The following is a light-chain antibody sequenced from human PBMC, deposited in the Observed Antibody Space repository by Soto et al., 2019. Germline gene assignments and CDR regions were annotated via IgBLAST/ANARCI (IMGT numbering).Light chain of an antibody. CDR2: DAS. J-gene: IGKJ5*01. CDR3: QQLNSYPIT. CDR1: QSIRRW. Sequence: DIQMTQSPAMLSASVGDRVTIDCRASQSIRRWLAWYQQKPGKAPKLLIFDASTLESGVPSRFSGSGSGTDFTLTISSLQPEDVATYSCQQLNSYPITFGQGTRLEI. V-gene: IGKV1-5*01.